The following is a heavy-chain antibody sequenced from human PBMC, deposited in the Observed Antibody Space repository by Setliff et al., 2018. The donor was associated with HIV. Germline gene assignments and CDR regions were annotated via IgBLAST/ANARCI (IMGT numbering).Heavy chain of an antibody. V-gene: IGHV5-51*01. CDR2: IYPGGSDT. J-gene: IGHJ3*02. D-gene: IGHD3-9*01. Sequence: GESLKISCKGSGYSFTNYWIGWVRQMPGKGLEWMGIIYPGGSDTRYSPSFQGQVTISADKSISTAYLQWSSLKASDTAMYYCARHRDYNFLTGRNDAFDIWGQGTMVTV. CDR3: ARHRDYNFLTGRNDAFDI. CDR1: GYSFTNYW.